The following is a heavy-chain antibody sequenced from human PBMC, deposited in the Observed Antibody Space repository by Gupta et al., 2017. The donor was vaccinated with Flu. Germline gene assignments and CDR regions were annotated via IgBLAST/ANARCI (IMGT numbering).Heavy chain of an antibody. J-gene: IGHJ3*01. D-gene: IGHD6-13*01. Sequence: EVQLVESGGGLVQPGRSLRLSCAASGITFVDYAMHWVRQAPGKGLEWVSGISWNSDTIGYADSVKGRFTLSRDTAKNSLYLQMNSLRPEDTALYYCVKDRGYTWDAIDFWGQGTMVTVSS. CDR2: ISWNSDTI. CDR1: GITFVDYA. V-gene: IGHV3-9*01. CDR3: VKDRGYTWDAIDF.